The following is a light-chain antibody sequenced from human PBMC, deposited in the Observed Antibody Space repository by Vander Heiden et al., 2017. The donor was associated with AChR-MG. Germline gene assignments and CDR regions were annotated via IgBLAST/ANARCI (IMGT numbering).Light chain of an antibody. CDR2: WAS. CDR1: QSILYTSNDKDY. Sequence: DIVMTQSPDSLAVSLGERATINCRSRQSILYTSNDKDYLAWYQQKPGQPPKLLIYWASTRESGVPDRFSGSGSGTDFTLTISSLQAEDVAVYYCQQYYSIPRTFGQGTKLELK. CDR3: QQYYSIPRT. V-gene: IGKV4-1*01. J-gene: IGKJ2*01.